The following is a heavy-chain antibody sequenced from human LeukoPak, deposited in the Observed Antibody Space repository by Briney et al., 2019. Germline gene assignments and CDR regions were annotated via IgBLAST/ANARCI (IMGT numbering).Heavy chain of an antibody. D-gene: IGHD3-10*01. CDR3: AKDSFGEWFGESNFDC. V-gene: IGHV3-23*01. CDR1: GFIFSSYA. CDR2: ISGNGGST. Sequence: GGSLRLSCAVSGFIFSSYAMSWVRQAPGKGLEWVSDISGNGGSTYYADSVKGRFIISRDNSKNTLYLQMNSLRDEDTAVYYCAKDSFGEWFGESNFDCWGQGTLVTVSS. J-gene: IGHJ4*02.